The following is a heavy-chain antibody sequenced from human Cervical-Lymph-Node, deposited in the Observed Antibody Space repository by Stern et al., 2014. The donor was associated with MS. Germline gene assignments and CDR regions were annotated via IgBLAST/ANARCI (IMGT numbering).Heavy chain of an antibody. D-gene: IGHD3-10*01. CDR2: IRGKAYGGTT. CDR3: TRGVRGNDYYGMDV. CDR1: GFTFGDYA. J-gene: IGHJ6*02. Sequence: EGQLVESGGGLVQPGRSLRLSCTASGFTFGDYAMSWFRQAPGKGLEWVGFIRGKAYGGTTDYAASVRGRFTISRDDSKSIAYLQMNSLKIEDAGVYYCTRGVRGNDYYGMDVWGQGTTVTVSS. V-gene: IGHV3-49*03.